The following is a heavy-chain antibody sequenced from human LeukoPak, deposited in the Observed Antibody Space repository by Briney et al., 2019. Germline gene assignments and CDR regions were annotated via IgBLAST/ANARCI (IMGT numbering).Heavy chain of an antibody. Sequence: VASVKVSCKASGYTFTSYYMHWVRQAPGQGLEWMGIINPSGGSTSYAQKFQGRVTMTRDTSTSTVYMELSSLRSEDTAVYYCARGPYYYGSGSYYNPYYFNYWGQGTLVTVSS. CDR1: GYTFTSYY. V-gene: IGHV1-46*01. CDR3: ARGPYYYGSGSYYNPYYFNY. J-gene: IGHJ4*02. D-gene: IGHD3-10*01. CDR2: INPSGGST.